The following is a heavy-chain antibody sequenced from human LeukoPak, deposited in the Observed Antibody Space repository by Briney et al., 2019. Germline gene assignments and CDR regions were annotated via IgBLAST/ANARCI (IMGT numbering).Heavy chain of an antibody. CDR3: AKDDAWLQYND. CDR2: IASDGTI. Sequence: GGSLRLPCVASGFILSTSEMNWVRQAPGRGLEWVSFIASDGTIYYADSVKGRFTLSRDNAKNSLYLQMNSLRAGDTAVYFCAKDDAWLQYNDWGQGTLVTVSS. V-gene: IGHV3-48*03. CDR1: GFILSTSE. J-gene: IGHJ4*02. D-gene: IGHD5-24*01.